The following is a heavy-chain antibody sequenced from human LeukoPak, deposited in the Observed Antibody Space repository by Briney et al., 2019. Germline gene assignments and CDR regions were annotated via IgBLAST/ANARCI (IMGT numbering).Heavy chain of an antibody. CDR3: ARVVAAAGKGFHYYYGMDV. V-gene: IGHV1-69*04. CDR1: GGTFSSYA. CDR2: IIPILGIA. J-gene: IGHJ6*02. Sequence: ASVKVSCKASGGTFSSYAISWVRQAPGQGLEWMGRIIPILGIANYAQKFQGRVTITADKSTSTAYMELSSLRSEDTAVYYCARVVAAAGKGFHYYYGMDVWGQGTTVTVSS. D-gene: IGHD6-13*01.